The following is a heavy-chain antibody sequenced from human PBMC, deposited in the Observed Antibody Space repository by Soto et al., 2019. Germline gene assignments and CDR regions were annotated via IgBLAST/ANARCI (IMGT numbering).Heavy chain of an antibody. CDR1: VVPFRGYA. J-gene: IGHJ5*02. CDR3: ARVGFGYSYGNGFDP. V-gene: IGHV3-30-3*01. Sequence: QVQLVESGGGVVQPGTSLRLSCAASVVPFRGYAMHWVRQAPGKGLEWVAGMGHDGGNKYYADSVRGRFTISRDDSKNTLFLQVNSLRDEDMAIYYCARVGFGYSYGNGFDPWGQGTLVTVSS. CDR2: MGHDGGNK. D-gene: IGHD5-18*01.